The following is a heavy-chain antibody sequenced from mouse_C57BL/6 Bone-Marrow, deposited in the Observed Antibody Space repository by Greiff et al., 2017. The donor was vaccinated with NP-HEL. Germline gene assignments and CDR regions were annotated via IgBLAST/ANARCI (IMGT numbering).Heavy chain of an antibody. CDR1: GYTFTSYW. CDR2: IYPGNSDA. J-gene: IGHJ1*03. Sequence: EVQLQQSGTVLARPGASVKMSCKTSGYTFTSYWMHWVNQRHGQGLEWIGAIYPGNSDASYNQKFKGKAKLTAVTSASTAYMELSSLTNEDSAVYYCTRSGITTVPDWYFDVWGTGTTVTVSS. V-gene: IGHV1-5*01. D-gene: IGHD1-1*01. CDR3: TRSGITTVPDWYFDV.